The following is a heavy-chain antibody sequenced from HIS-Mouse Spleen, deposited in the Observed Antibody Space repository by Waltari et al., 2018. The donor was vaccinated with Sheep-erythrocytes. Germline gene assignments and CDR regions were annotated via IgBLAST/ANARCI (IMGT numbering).Heavy chain of an antibody. CDR2: IYYSGST. J-gene: IGHJ4*02. Sequence: QVQLQESGPGLVKPSQTLSLTCTVPGGSISSGGYYWRWIRQHPGKGLEWIGYIYYSGSTYYNPSLKSRVTISVDPSKNQFSLKLTSVTAADTAVYYCARDPLTGADYWGQGTLVTVSS. V-gene: IGHV4-31*03. D-gene: IGHD7-27*01. CDR1: GGSISSGGYY. CDR3: ARDPLTGADY.